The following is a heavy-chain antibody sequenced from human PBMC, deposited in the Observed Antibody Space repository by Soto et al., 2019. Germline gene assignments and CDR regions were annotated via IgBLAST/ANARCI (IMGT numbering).Heavy chain of an antibody. Sequence: SVKVSCKASGGTFSSYAISWVRQAPGQGLEWMGGIIPIFGTANYAQKFQGRVTITADESTSTAYMELSSLRSEDTAVYYCARGYYDSSGYYFSVYYYGMDVWGQGTTVTVSS. CDR1: GGTFSSYA. D-gene: IGHD3-22*01. J-gene: IGHJ6*02. CDR3: ARGYYDSSGYYFSVYYYGMDV. V-gene: IGHV1-69*13. CDR2: IIPIFGTA.